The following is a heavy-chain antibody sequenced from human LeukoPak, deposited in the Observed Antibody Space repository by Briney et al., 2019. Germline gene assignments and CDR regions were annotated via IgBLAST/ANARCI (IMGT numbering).Heavy chain of an antibody. CDR2: IYSGGST. CDR1: GFTVSGNH. J-gene: IGHJ4*02. V-gene: IGHV3-66*01. Sequence: GGSLRLSCEVSGFTVSGNHMTWVRQAPGKGLEWVSIIYSGGSTYYADSVKGRFAISRDNSKNTLYLQMNSLRAEDTAVFYCERDLTGDAYFDYWGQGTLVTVSS. CDR3: ERDLTGDAYFDY. D-gene: IGHD7-27*01.